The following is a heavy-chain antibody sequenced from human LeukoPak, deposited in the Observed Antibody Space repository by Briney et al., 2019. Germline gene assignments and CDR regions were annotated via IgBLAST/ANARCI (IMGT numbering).Heavy chain of an antibody. CDR3: ARDGNGYSKYYFDY. Sequence: GGSLRLSCAASGFTFSSYSMSWVRQAPGKGLEWVSSISSSSSYIYYADSVKGRFTISRDNAKNSLYLQMNSLRAEDTAVYYCARDGNGYSKYYFDYWGQGTLVTVSS. CDR2: ISSSSSYI. J-gene: IGHJ4*02. CDR1: GFTFSSYS. D-gene: IGHD3-3*01. V-gene: IGHV3-21*01.